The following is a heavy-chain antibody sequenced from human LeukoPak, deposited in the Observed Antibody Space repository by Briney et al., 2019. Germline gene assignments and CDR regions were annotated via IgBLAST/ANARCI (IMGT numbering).Heavy chain of an antibody. CDR1: GFTFSTYS. J-gene: IGHJ4*02. Sequence: GGSLRLSCAASGFTFSTYSMNWVRQAPGKGLEWVSSISSSSSYMFYADSAKGRFTISRDNVKNSLYLQMNSLRAEDTAVYYCARVRSVPDYWGQGTLVTVSS. V-gene: IGHV3-21*01. CDR2: ISSSSSYM. D-gene: IGHD3-10*01. CDR3: ARVRSVPDY.